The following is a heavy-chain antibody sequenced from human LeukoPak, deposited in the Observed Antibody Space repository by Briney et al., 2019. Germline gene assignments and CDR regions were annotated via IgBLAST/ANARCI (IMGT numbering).Heavy chain of an antibody. CDR2: ISYDGSNK. Sequence: PGGSLRLSCAASGFTLSSYAMHSVRQAPGKGLEWVAVISYDGSNKYYADSVKGRFTISRDNSKNTLYLQMNSLRAEDTAVYYCARGTSSLPPDYYYYGMDVWGQGTTVTVSS. CDR1: GFTLSSYA. D-gene: IGHD6-13*01. V-gene: IGHV3-30-3*01. CDR3: ARGTSSLPPDYYYYGMDV. J-gene: IGHJ6*02.